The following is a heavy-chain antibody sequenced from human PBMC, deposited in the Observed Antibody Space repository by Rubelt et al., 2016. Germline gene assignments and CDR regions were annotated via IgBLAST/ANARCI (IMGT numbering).Heavy chain of an antibody. J-gene: IGHJ4*02. CDR3: ARALGCSSGNSYLEF. V-gene: IGHV3-21*01. CDR1: GFTFGSYR. D-gene: IGHD2-15*01. CDR2: ISSSGSYI. Sequence: EVQLVESGGGLVEPGGSLRLSCAASGFTFGSYRMIWVRQAPGKGLEWVSSISSSGSYIFYADSLKGRFTISRDGAKSSRYVQLNSLRAEDTAVYYCARALGCSSGNSYLEFWGQGTLVTVSS.